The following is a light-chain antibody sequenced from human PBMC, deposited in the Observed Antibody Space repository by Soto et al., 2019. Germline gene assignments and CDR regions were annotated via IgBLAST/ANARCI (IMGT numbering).Light chain of an antibody. V-gene: IGKV3-20*01. Sequence: IVLTQSPGTLSLSPGESATLSCRASQTVTDSYLAWYQQTPGQAPRLLIYGTSNRAAGVPNRFRGAGSGTDFTLTISRLEPEDFVVYYCQQFGGSFSFGGGTKVEI. CDR1: QTVTDSY. J-gene: IGKJ4*01. CDR3: QQFGGSFS. CDR2: GTS.